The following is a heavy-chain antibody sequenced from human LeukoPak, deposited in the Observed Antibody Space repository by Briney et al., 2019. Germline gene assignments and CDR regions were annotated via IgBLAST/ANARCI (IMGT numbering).Heavy chain of an antibody. D-gene: IGHD6-19*01. V-gene: IGHV3-30-3*01. CDR3: ATSSGWFGPNWFDP. CDR1: GFTFSSYA. CDR2: ISYDGSNK. J-gene: IGHJ5*02. Sequence: PGGSLRLSCAASGFTFSSYAMHWVRQAPGKGREWVAVISYDGSNKYYADSVKGRFTISRDNSKNTLYLQMNSLRAEDTAVYYCATSSGWFGPNWFDPWGQATLVTVSS.